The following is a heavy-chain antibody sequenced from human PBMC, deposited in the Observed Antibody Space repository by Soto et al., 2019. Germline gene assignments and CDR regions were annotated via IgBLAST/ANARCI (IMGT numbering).Heavy chain of an antibody. J-gene: IGHJ4*02. CDR2: ISGSGGDT. D-gene: IGHD2-2*01. CDR1: GFTFSRHV. CDR3: AKDRSLPAAYGLWDY. Sequence: VQLLESGGGLVQPGGSLRLSCAASGFTFSRHVMSWVRQAPGKGLEWVSGISGSGGDTYYADSVRGRFTISRDNSKNTLYLQMNSVRAEDTAVYYCAKDRSLPAAYGLWDYWGQGTLVTVSS. V-gene: IGHV3-23*01.